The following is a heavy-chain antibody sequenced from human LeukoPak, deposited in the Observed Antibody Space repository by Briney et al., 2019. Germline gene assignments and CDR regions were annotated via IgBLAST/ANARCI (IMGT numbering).Heavy chain of an antibody. D-gene: IGHD6-25*01. J-gene: IGHJ4*02. CDR1: GFTFSSHT. V-gene: IGHV3-21*01. CDR3: ARGDSSSGWRDEY. CDR2: ISSASNYI. Sequence: GGSLRLSCAASGFTFSSHTMNWVRQAPGKGLEWVSSISSASNYIFYADSLKGRFTISRDNAKNSLFLQMNSLRAEDTAVYYCARGDSSSGWRDEYWGQGTLVTVSS.